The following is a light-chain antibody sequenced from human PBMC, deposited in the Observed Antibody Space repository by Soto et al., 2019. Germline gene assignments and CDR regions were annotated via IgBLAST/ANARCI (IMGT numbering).Light chain of an antibody. Sequence: QSVLTQPPPASGSPGQSVTISCTGTSSDVGGYNYVSWYQQHPGKAPKLMIYEVNKRPSGVPERFSGSKSGNTASLTVSGLQAEDEADYYCCSLAGRDNSYVYRTATKVTVL. J-gene: IGLJ1*01. CDR1: SSDVGGYNY. V-gene: IGLV2-8*01. CDR3: CSLAGRDNSYV. CDR2: EVN.